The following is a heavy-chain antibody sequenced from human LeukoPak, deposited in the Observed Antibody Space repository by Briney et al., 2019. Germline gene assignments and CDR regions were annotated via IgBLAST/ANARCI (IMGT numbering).Heavy chain of an antibody. CDR3: ARHGGYLDYFDS. CDR2: IYHGGTT. D-gene: IGHD2-15*01. CDR1: TGSISTYY. J-gene: IGHJ4*02. Sequence: SETLSLACSVSTGSISTYYWSWIRQSPGKGLEWIGYIYHGGTTSYNPSLKRRVTISVDSPKNQFFLRLTSLTAADTALYYCARHGGYLDYFDSWGPGSLVIVSS. V-gene: IGHV4-59*08.